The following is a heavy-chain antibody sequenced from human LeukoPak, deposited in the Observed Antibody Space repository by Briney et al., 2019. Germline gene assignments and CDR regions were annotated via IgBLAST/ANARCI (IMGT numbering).Heavy chain of an antibody. J-gene: IGHJ4*02. CDR3: ARGSPSGSYYDY. CDR1: GFTFSSYD. D-gene: IGHD3-10*01. CDR2: ISTAGDT. V-gene: IGHV3-13*01. Sequence: GGSLRLSCAASGFTFSSYDMHWVRQATGKGLEWVSAISTAGDTYYPGSVKGRFTISRENAKNSLYLQMNSLRAGDTAVYYCARGSPSGSYYDYWGQGTLVTVSS.